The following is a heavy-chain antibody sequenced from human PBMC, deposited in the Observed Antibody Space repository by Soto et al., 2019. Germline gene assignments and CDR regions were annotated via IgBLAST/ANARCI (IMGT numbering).Heavy chain of an antibody. CDR2: IYPGDSDT. V-gene: IGHV5-51*01. CDR1: GYSFTSYW. D-gene: IGHD2-2*01. CDR3: ARQISGIVVVPAALYYFDY. Sequence: GESLKISCKGSGYSFTSYWIGWVRQMPGKGLEWMGIIYPGDSDTRYSPSFQGQVTISADKSISTAYLQWSSLKASDTAMYYCARQISGIVVVPAALYYFDYWGQGTLVTVSS. J-gene: IGHJ4*02.